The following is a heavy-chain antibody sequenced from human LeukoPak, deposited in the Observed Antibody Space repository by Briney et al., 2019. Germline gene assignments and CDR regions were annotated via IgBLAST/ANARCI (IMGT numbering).Heavy chain of an antibody. J-gene: IGHJ4*02. D-gene: IGHD2-15*01. CDR1: GYSVTGYY. V-gene: IGHV4-59*02. Sequence: PSETLSLTYTVFGYSVTGYYLNWLRQPAGKGLEGIGHIYKMWTTNYNPSLKSRLTISADTSKNQFSLQLRSVPAADTAVYYCVIGVGWQPDYWGQGALVTVSS. CDR2: IYKMWTT. CDR3: VIGVGWQPDY.